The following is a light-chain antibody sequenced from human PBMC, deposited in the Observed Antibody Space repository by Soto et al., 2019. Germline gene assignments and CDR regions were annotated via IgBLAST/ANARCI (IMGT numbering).Light chain of an antibody. V-gene: IGLV1-40*01. CDR1: SSNIGAGYD. Sequence: QSVLTQPPSASGAPGQRVTISCTGSSSNIGAGYDVHWYQQLPGTAPKLLNYGNSHRPAGVPDRSSCSKSGTSASLAITGLPAEEEDDYCGQSYDSSLSFSVFGGGTQLTVL. J-gene: IGLJ2*01. CDR2: GNS. CDR3: QSYDSSLSFSV.